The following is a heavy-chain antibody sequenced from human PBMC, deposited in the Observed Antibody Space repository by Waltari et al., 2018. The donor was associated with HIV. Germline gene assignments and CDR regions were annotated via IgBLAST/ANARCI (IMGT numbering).Heavy chain of an antibody. CDR3: ARHPTPFTGYNSFDY. CDR1: GFPFSSYG. V-gene: IGHV3-33*01. Sequence: QVQLVESGGAVVQPGRSLRLSCAASGFPFSSYGMHWVRQAPGKGLDWVAVIWFDGVNKYYADSVKGRFTISRDNSKNTLYLQMNSLRAEDTAVYYCARHPTPFTGYNSFDYWGQGTLVTVSS. J-gene: IGHJ4*02. D-gene: IGHD5-12*01. CDR2: IWFDGVNK.